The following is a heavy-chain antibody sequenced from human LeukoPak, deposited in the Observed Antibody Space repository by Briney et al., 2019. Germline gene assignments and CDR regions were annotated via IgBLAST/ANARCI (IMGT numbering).Heavy chain of an antibody. D-gene: IGHD2-15*01. CDR2: MNPNSGNT. Sequence: ASVKVSCKASGYTFTSYDINWVRQATGQGLEWMGWMNPNSGNTGYAQKFQGRVTMTRNTSISTAYMELSSLRSEDTAVYYCARGFLLGYCSGGSCRPGDYWGQGTLVTVSS. J-gene: IGHJ4*02. V-gene: IGHV1-8*01. CDR3: ARGFLLGYCSGGSCRPGDY. CDR1: GYTFTSYD.